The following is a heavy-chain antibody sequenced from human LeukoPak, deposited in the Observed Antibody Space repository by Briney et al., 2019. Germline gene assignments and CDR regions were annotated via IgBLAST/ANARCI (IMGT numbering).Heavy chain of an antibody. CDR3: ARDHYGSGRTR. D-gene: IGHD3-10*01. J-gene: IGHJ4*02. V-gene: IGHV3-48*01. Sequence: LPGGSLRLSCAASGFTFSSYSMNWVRQAPGKGLEWVSYISSSSSTIYYADSVKGRFTISRDNSKNTLYLQMNSLRAEDTAVYYCARDHYGSGRTRWGQGTLVTVSS. CDR1: GFTFSSYS. CDR2: ISSSSSTI.